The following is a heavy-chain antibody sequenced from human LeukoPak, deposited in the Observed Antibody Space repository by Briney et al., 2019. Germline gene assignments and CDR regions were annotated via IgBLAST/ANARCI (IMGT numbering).Heavy chain of an antibody. D-gene: IGHD3-22*01. V-gene: IGHV3-7*01. J-gene: IGHJ4*02. CDR1: GFTFSGFW. Sequence: GGSLRLSCAVSGFTFSGFWMSWSRQAPGKGLEWVASINSDGSEGYYADVVKGRFTISRDNAKNSLYLQMNSLRAEDTAVYYCARDYYDTSGYFDYWGQGTLVTVSS. CDR3: ARDYYDTSGYFDY. CDR2: INSDGSEG.